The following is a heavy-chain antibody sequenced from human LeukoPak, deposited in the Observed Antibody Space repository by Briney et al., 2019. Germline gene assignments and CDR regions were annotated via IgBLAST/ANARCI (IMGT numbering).Heavy chain of an antibody. J-gene: IGHJ4*02. CDR3: TQGGELMNF. D-gene: IGHD1-26*01. V-gene: IGHV4-31*03. Sequence: MSSQTLSLTCTVSGGSISSGGYYWSWIRQHPGKGLEWIGYIYYSGSTYYSPSLKSRVTISIDASKNQFSLRLSSVTAADTAVYYCTQGGELMNFWGQGTLVTVSS. CDR2: IYYSGST. CDR1: GGSISSGGYY.